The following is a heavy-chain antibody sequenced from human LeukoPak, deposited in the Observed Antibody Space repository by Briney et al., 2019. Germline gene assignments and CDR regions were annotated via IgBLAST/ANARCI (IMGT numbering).Heavy chain of an antibody. CDR3: AREGVAARRNPRGYYFDY. D-gene: IGHD6-6*01. Sequence: ASVKVSCKPSGGTSGSHPINSYPISWVRQAPGQGLEWVGGIIPVFGTAHYPQKFQGRVTMTTDTSTSTAYMELRSLRSDDTAVYYCAREGVAARRNPRGYYFDYWGQGTLVTVSS. CDR1: GGTSGSHPINSYP. J-gene: IGHJ4*02. V-gene: IGHV1-69*05. CDR2: IIPVFGTA.